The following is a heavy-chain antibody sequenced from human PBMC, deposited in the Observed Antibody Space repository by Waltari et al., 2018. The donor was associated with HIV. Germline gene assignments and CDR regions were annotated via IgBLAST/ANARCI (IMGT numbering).Heavy chain of an antibody. CDR1: GFNFVDHW. Sequence: LVESGGGVTKPGGSLRLSCTGYGFNFVDHWLRWARHAPGKGLEWVGRVTSVNDGRKTDYSAPVKGRFWISRDDSKNTIFLHMNSLKAEDTGTYYCTTDSWAGLIHYGELFQYRYWGRGTQVTVSS. J-gene: IGHJ4*02. CDR2: VTSVNDGRKT. CDR3: TTDSWAGLIHYGELFQYRY. V-gene: IGHV3-15*01. D-gene: IGHD4-17*01.